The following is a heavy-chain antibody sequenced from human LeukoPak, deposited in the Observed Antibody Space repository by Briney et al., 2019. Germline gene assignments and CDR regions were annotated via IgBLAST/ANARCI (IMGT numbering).Heavy chain of an antibody. CDR2: ISWNSGSI. J-gene: IGHJ4*02. CDR3: ARGPEYYYDSSGYQYYFDY. V-gene: IGHV3-9*01. Sequence: GGSLRLSCAASGFTFDDYAMHWVRQAPGKGLEWVSGISWNSGSIGYADSVKGRFTISRDNAKNSLYLQMNSLRAEDTAMYYCARGPEYYYDSSGYQYYFDYWGQGTLVTVSS. D-gene: IGHD3-22*01. CDR1: GFTFDDYA.